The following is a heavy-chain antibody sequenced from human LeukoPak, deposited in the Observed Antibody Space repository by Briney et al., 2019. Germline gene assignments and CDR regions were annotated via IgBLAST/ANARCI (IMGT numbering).Heavy chain of an antibody. Sequence: SETLSLTCTVSGGSISSGGYYWSWLRQHPGKGLEWIGYIYYSGSTYYNPSLKSRVTISVDTSKNQFSLKLSSVTAADTAVYYCAREARFREPSIYVDYWGQGTLVTVSS. CDR2: IYYSGST. D-gene: IGHD1-14*01. CDR3: AREARFREPSIYVDY. V-gene: IGHV4-31*03. CDR1: GGSISSGGYY. J-gene: IGHJ4*02.